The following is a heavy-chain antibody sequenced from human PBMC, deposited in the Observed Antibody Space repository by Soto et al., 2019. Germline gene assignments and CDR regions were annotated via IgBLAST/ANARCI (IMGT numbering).Heavy chain of an antibody. Sequence: VKVSCKASGYTFTSYGISWVRQAPGQGLEWMGWISAYNGNTNYAQKLQGRVTMTTDTSTSTAYMELRSLRSDDTAVYYCARVRLGRVFWSGYIDAFDIWGQGTMVTVSS. CDR1: GYTFTSYG. CDR3: ARVRLGRVFWSGYIDAFDI. J-gene: IGHJ3*02. V-gene: IGHV1-18*01. D-gene: IGHD3-3*01. CDR2: ISAYNGNT.